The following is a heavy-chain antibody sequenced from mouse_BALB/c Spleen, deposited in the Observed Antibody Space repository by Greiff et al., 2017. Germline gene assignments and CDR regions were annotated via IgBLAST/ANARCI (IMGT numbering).Heavy chain of an antibody. CDR2: ISSGGSYT. V-gene: IGHV5-9-4*01. D-gene: IGHD2-1*01. CDR3: ARVRGNYGGYAMDY. CDR1: GFTFSSYA. Sequence: EVHLVESGGGLVKPGGSLKLSCAASGFTFSSYAMSWVRQSPEKRLEWVAEISSGGSYTYYPDTVTGRFTISRDNAKNTLYLEMSSLRSEDTAMYYCARVRGNYGGYAMDYWGQGTSVTVSS. J-gene: IGHJ4*01.